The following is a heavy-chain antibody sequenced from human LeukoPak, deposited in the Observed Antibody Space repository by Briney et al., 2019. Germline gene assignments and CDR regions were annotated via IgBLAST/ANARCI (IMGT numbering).Heavy chain of an antibody. CDR1: GFTFSSYA. V-gene: IGHV3-23*01. CDR2: ISGSGGST. D-gene: IGHD3-10*01. Sequence: GGSLRLSCAASGFTFSSYAMSWVRQAPGKGLEWVSAISGSGGSTYYADSVKGRFTISRDNSKNTLYLQMNSLRAEDTAVYYCAREISITMVRGVIIKPPRYYGMDVWGQGTTVTVSS. J-gene: IGHJ6*02. CDR3: AREISITMVRGVIIKPPRYYGMDV.